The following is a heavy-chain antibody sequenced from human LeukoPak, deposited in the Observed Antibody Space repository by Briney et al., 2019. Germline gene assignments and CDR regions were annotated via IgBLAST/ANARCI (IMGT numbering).Heavy chain of an antibody. CDR1: GYTFTGYY. J-gene: IGHJ6*02. V-gene: IGHV1-2*02. Sequence: ASVEVSCKASGYTFTGYYMHWVRQAPGQGLEWMGWINPNSGGTSYAQKFQGRVTMTRDTSISTAYMELSRLRSDDTAVYYCAGGRDYSNTIGWNYYYGMDVWGQGTTVTVSS. D-gene: IGHD4-4*01. CDR2: INPNSGGT. CDR3: AGGRDYSNTIGWNYYYGMDV.